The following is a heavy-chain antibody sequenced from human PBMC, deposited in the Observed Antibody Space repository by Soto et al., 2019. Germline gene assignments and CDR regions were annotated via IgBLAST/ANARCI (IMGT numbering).Heavy chain of an antibody. D-gene: IGHD3-22*01. V-gene: IGHV1-69*13. CDR2: IIPIFGTA. CDR3: AREFGIVVVAFDI. Sequence: GASVKVSCKASGGTFSSYAISWMRQAPGQGLEWMGGIIPIFGTANYAQKFQGRVTITADESTSTAYMELSSLRSEDTAVYYCAREFGIVVVAFDIWGQGTMVTVSS. J-gene: IGHJ3*02. CDR1: GGTFSSYA.